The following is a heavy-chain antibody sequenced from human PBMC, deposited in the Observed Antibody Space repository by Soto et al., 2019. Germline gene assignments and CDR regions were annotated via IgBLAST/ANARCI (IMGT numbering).Heavy chain of an antibody. V-gene: IGHV6-1*01. CDR2: TYYRSKWYN. J-gene: IGHJ4*02. CDR1: WASFSSNIAA. D-gene: IGHD3-22*01. CDR3: ARSGPGGYIDY. Sequence: SQPLSLTCAISWASFSSNIAACNWIRQSPSRGLEWLGRTYYRSKWYNHYAVSVKSRITVNPDTSKNQFSLQLNSVTPEDTAVYYCARSGPGGYIDYWGQGTLVTVSS.